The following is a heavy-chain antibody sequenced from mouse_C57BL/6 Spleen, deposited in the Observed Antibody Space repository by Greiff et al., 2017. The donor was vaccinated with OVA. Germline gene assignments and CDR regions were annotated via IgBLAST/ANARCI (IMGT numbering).Heavy chain of an antibody. CDR2: IYPGDGDT. J-gene: IGHJ3*01. V-gene: IGHV1-82*01. Sequence: LVESGPELVKPGASVKISCKASGYAFSSSWMNWVKQRPGKGLEWIGRIYPGDGDTNYNGKFKGKATLTADKASSTAYMQLSSLTSEDSAVYFCARKAQAGFAYWGQGTLVTVSA. D-gene: IGHD3-2*02. CDR1: GYAFSSSW. CDR3: ARKAQAGFAY.